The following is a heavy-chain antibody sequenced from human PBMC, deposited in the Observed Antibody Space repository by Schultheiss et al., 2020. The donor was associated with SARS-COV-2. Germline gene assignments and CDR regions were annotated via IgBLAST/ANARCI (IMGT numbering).Heavy chain of an antibody. Sequence: GGSLRLSCTASGFTFGDYAMSWVRQAPGKGLEWVSAISGSGGSTYYADSVKGRFTISRDNSKNTLYLQMNSLRAEDTAVYYCASPPQLGIWKYFDYWGQGTLVTVSS. J-gene: IGHJ4*02. CDR3: ASPPQLGIWKYFDY. D-gene: IGHD7-27*01. CDR2: ISGSGGST. V-gene: IGHV3-23*01. CDR1: GFTFGDYA.